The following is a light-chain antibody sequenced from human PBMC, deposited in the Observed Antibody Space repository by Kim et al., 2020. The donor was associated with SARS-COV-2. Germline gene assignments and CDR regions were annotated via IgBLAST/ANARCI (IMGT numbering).Light chain of an antibody. CDR1: QGISSN. Sequence: SASTGDRVTITCRASQGISSNLAWYQQTPGKAPKLLIYAASTLQSVVPSRFSGSGSRTAFTLTISCLQSEDFATYYCQQFYSYPYTFGQGTKLEIK. CDR3: QQFYSYPYT. V-gene: IGKV1-8*01. J-gene: IGKJ2*01. CDR2: AAS.